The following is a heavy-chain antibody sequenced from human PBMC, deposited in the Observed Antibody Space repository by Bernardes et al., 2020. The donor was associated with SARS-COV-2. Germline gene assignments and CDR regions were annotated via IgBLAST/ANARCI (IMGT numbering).Heavy chain of an antibody. CDR2: ISYDGSNK. D-gene: IGHD2-2*02. Sequence: GGSLRLSCAASGFTFSSYAMHWVRQAPGKGLEWVAVISYDGSNKYYADSVKGRFTISRDNSKNTVYLQMNSLRAEDTAVYYCARAPLTYTLSWFDPWGQGTLVTVSS. CDR3: ARAPLTYTLSWFDP. CDR1: GFTFSSYA. V-gene: IGHV3-30-3*01. J-gene: IGHJ5*02.